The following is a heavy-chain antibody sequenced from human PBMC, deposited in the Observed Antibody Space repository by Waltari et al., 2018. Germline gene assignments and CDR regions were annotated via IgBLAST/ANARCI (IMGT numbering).Heavy chain of an antibody. Sequence: QVQLVQSGAEVKKPGASVKVSCKVSGYTLTELSMHWVRQAPGKGLEGMGGFEPEKGEANYAQKFQGRVTMTEDTSTDTAYMELSSLRSEDTAVYYCATPGSTSYYYGMDVWGQGTTVTVSS. CDR3: ATPGSTSYYYGMDV. J-gene: IGHJ6*02. CDR1: GYTLTELS. D-gene: IGHD2-2*01. CDR2: FEPEKGEA. V-gene: IGHV1-24*01.